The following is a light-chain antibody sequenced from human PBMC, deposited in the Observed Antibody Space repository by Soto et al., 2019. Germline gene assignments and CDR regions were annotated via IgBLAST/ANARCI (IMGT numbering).Light chain of an antibody. CDR1: SRDVGGYNY. J-gene: IGLJ2*01. Sequence: QSVLTQPPSASGSPGQSVTISCAGTSRDVGGYNYLSWYQQHPGKAPKLMIYEVSKRPSGVRDRFSGSKSGNTASLTVSGLQAEDEAAYYCSSSAGSSNWVFGGGTQLTVL. CDR3: SSSAGSSNWV. CDR2: EVS. V-gene: IGLV2-8*01.